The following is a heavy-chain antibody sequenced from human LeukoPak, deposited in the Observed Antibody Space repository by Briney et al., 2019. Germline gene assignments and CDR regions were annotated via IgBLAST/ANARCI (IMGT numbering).Heavy chain of an antibody. V-gene: IGHV3-53*01. D-gene: IGHD3-10*01. Sequence: GGSLRLSCAASGFTVSSNYMSWVRQAPGEGLEWVSVIYSGGSTYYADSVKGRFTISRDNSKNTLYLQMNSLRAEDTAVYYCARADGSGSYPYWGQGTLVTVSS. J-gene: IGHJ4*02. CDR3: ARADGSGSYPY. CDR2: IYSGGST. CDR1: GFTVSSNY.